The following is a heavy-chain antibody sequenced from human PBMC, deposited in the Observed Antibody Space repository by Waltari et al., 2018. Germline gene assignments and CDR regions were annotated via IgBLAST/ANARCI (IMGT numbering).Heavy chain of an antibody. CDR3: ARGPPAYYYGSGSSPLRY. Sequence: QVQLQQWGAGLLKPSETLSLTCAVYGGSFSGSYWTWIRQHPGKGLEWIGEINHSGSTNYNPSLKSRVTISVDTSKNQFSLKLSSVTAADTAVYYCARGPPAYYYGSGSSPLRYWGQGTLVTVSS. J-gene: IGHJ4*02. CDR2: INHSGST. D-gene: IGHD3-10*01. V-gene: IGHV4-34*01. CDR1: GGSFSGSY.